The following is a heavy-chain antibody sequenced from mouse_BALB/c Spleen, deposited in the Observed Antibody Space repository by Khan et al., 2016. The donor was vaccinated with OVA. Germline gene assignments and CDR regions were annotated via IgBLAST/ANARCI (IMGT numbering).Heavy chain of an antibody. CDR1: GYSITSGYA. V-gene: IGHV3-2*02. CDR2: ISYSGGT. J-gene: IGHJ2*01. D-gene: IGHD1-1*01. Sequence: EVQLQESGPGLVKPSQSLSLTCTVTGYSITSGYAWNWIRQFPGNKLAWMGYISYSGGTSYNQSLKSRISITRDTSKNQFFLQLNSVTTEDTATYYCARGNYYGYYSDYWGQGTTLTVSS. CDR3: ARGNYYGYYSDY.